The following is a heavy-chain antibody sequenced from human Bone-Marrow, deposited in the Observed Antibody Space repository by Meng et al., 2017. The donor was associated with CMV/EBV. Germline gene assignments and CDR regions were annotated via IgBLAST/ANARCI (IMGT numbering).Heavy chain of an antibody. CDR2: ITSDESNT. CDR3: AREYSLKYDSSGFDF. J-gene: IGHJ4*02. V-gene: IGHV3-74*01. D-gene: IGHD3-22*01. Sequence: SGYTFNTYWMHWVRQAPGKGLVWICRITSDESNTTYAEYVKGRVTISRDNAKNTLYLQMNSLGAEDTAVYYCAREYSLKYDSSGFDFWGQGTLVTVSS. CDR1: GYTFNTYW.